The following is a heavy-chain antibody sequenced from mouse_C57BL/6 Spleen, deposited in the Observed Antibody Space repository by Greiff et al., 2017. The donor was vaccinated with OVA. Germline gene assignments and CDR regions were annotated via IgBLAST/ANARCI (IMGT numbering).Heavy chain of an antibody. V-gene: IGHV1-52*01. CDR2: IDPSDSET. D-gene: IGHD2-4*01. CDR1: GYTFTSYW. J-gene: IGHJ1*03. CDR3: ARRYYDSDWYFDV. Sequence: VQLQQSGAELVRPGSSVKLSCKASGYTFTSYWMHWVKQRPIQGLEWIGNIDPSDSETHYNQKFKDKATLTVDKSSSTAYMQLSSLTSEDSAVYYCARRYYDSDWYFDVWGTGTTVTVSS.